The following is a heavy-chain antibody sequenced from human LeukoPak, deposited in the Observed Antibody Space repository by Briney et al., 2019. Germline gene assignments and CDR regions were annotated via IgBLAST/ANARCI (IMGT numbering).Heavy chain of an antibody. CDR2: IRHDGSNK. V-gene: IGHV3-30*02. D-gene: IGHD4-11*01. Sequence: QTGGSLRLSCAASGFTFSRYGMHWVRQAPGKWLEWVAFIRHDGSNKYYADSVKGRFTISRDNSKNTLYLQMNSLRAEDTAVYYCAFESMTTVTFDYWGQGTLVTVSS. J-gene: IGHJ4*02. CDR3: AFESMTTVTFDY. CDR1: GFTFSRYG.